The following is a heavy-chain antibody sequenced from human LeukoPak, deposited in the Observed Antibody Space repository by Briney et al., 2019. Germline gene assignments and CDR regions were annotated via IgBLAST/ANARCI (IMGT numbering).Heavy chain of an antibody. CDR1: GGSISSYY. V-gene: IGHV4-4*07. J-gene: IGHJ4*02. CDR3: ARGEVVAGTPGQNSWDS. Sequence: SETLSLTCTVSGGSISSYYWNWIRQPAGKGLEWIGRIYTSGSTNYNPSLKSRVSMSVDTSKNQFSLKLSSVTAADTAVYYCARGEVVAGTPGQNSWDSWGQGTLVTVSS. CDR2: IYTSGST. D-gene: IGHD6-19*01.